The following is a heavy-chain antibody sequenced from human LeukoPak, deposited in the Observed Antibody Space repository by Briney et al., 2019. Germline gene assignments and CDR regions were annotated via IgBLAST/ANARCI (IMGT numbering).Heavy chain of an antibody. CDR2: INNDGSTT. V-gene: IGHV3-74*01. Sequence: GGSLRLSCAASGFSFDDYVMHWVRQVPGKGLVWVSRINNDGSTTSYADSVKGRFTISRDNAKNSLHLQMNSLRAEDTAVYYCTRVRAGYYFDLWGRGTLVTVSS. D-gene: IGHD6-13*01. CDR3: TRVRAGYYFDL. CDR1: GFSFDDYV. J-gene: IGHJ4*02.